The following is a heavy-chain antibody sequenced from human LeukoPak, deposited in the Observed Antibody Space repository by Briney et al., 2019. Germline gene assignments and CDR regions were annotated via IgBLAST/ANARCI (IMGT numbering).Heavy chain of an antibody. Sequence: PSETLSLTCAVYGGSFSGYYWSWIRQPPGKGLEWIGEINHSGSTNYNPSLKSRVTISVDTSKNQFSLKLSSVTAADTAVYYCATPADCSGGSCYLFWGQGTLVTVSS. CDR1: GGSFSGYY. V-gene: IGHV4-34*01. D-gene: IGHD2-15*01. CDR2: INHSGST. CDR3: ATPADCSGGSCYLF. J-gene: IGHJ4*02.